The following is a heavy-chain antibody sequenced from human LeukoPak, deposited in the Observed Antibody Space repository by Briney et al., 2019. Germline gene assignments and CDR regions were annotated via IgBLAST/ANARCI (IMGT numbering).Heavy chain of an antibody. CDR1: GFTFSSYG. Sequence: GGSLRLSYAASGFTFSSYGMHWVRQAPGKGLEWVAVVSFDGNNKYYANSVKGRFTISRDYSKNTLYLQMNSLRAEDTAVYYCAKGSAYGSLCSGGSCYSDNWGQGTLVTVSS. V-gene: IGHV3-30*18. CDR2: VSFDGNNK. J-gene: IGHJ4*02. D-gene: IGHD2-15*01. CDR3: AKGSAYGSLCSGGSCYSDN.